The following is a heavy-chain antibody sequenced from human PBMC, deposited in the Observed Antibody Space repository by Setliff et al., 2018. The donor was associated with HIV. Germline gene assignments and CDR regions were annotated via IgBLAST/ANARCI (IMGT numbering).Heavy chain of an antibody. D-gene: IGHD4-17*01. J-gene: IGHJ4*02. V-gene: IGHV4-59*08. CDR1: GAPISSYY. Sequence: SETLSLTCKVSGAPISSYYWNWIRQPPGKGLEWIGYIYNSGYSNSKPSLKSRVTISLDTSKNQFSLKLSSVTAADTAVYFCARVYYGDLEYWGQGTLVTVSS. CDR3: ARVYYGDLEY. CDR2: IYNSGYS.